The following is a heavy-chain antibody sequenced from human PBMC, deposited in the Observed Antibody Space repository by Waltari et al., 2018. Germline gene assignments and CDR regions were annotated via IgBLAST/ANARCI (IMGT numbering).Heavy chain of an antibody. J-gene: IGHJ4*02. CDR3: ARLLGGRGMDFDY. D-gene: IGHD1-26*01. CDR2: FYSSGST. V-gene: IGHV4-39*07. Sequence: QLQLQESGPGLVKPSETLSLTCTVSGDSISSRNYYWGWIRQPPGKGLGWIGSFYSSGSTYHNPSLKSRVTISVDTSKNQFSLKLSSVTAADTAMYYCARLLGGRGMDFDYWGQGTLVTVSS. CDR1: GDSISSRNYY.